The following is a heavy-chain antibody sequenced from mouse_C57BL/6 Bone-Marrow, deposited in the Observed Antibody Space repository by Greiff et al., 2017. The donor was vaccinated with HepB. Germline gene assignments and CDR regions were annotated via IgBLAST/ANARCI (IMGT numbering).Heavy chain of an antibody. CDR3: ARPITTVARMDY. J-gene: IGHJ4*01. CDR2: INPSNGGT. V-gene: IGHV1-53*01. D-gene: IGHD1-1*01. CDR1: GYTFTSYW. Sequence: VKLQQPGTELVKPGASVKLSCKASGYTFTSYWMHWVKQRPGQGLEWIGNINPSNGGTNYNEKFQSKATLTVDKSSSTAYMQLSSLTSEDSAVYYCARPITTVARMDYWGQGTSVTVSS.